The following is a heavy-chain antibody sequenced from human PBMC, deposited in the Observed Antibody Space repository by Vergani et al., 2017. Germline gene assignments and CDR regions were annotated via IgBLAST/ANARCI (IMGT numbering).Heavy chain of an antibody. J-gene: IGHJ6*03. CDR2: IIPIFGTA. Sequence: QVQLVQSGAEVKKPGSSVKVSCKASGGTFSSYAISWVRQAPGQGLEWMGGIIPIFGTANYAQKFQGSVTITADESTSTAYVELSSLRSEDTAVYYCARAADPKPXRAHGELTYYYYYCYMDVWGKGTTVTVSS. CDR1: GGTFSSYA. V-gene: IGHV1-69*01. CDR3: ARAADPKPXRAHGELTYYYYYCYMDV. D-gene: IGHD3-10*01.